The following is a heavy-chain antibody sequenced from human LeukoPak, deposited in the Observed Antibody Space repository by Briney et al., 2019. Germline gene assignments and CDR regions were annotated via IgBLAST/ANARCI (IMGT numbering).Heavy chain of an antibody. CDR1: GFTFSDYY. D-gene: IGHD4-17*01. J-gene: IGHJ6*02. Sequence: GGSLRLSCAASGFTFSDYYMSWIRQAPGKGLEWVSYISSSSSYIYYADSVKGRFTISRDNAKNSLYLQMNSLRAEDTAVYYCARDLSDSDYGWTKDGMDVWGQGTTVTVSS. CDR2: ISSSSSYI. CDR3: ARDLSDSDYGWTKDGMDV. V-gene: IGHV3-11*06.